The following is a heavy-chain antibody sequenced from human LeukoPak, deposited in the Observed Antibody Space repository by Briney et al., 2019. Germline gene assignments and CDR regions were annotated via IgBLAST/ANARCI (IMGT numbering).Heavy chain of an antibody. CDR1: GVSFSGYH. V-gene: IGHV4-34*01. D-gene: IGHD1-14*01. CDR2: INDRGYT. J-gene: IGHJ4*02. Sequence: PSETLSLTCAVYGVSFSGYHWNWIRQSPEKGLEWIGEINDRGYTNYNPSLKSRVTISVDTSKKQFSLKLSSVTAADTAVYYCARDPTTEVDVPYYFDFWGQGTPVAVSS. CDR3: ARDPTTEVDVPYYFDF.